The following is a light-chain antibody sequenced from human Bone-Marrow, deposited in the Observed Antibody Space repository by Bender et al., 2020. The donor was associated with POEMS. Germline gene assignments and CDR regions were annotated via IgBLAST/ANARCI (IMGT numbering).Light chain of an antibody. V-gene: IGLV1-40*01. Sequence: QSVLTQPPSVSGAPGQRVTISCTGSSSNVHWYQQLPGAAPKLLIFGNNNRPSGVPDRVSGSKSGSSASLVITGLQAEDEADYYCQSFDITDPYVFGPGTRGVVL. CDR2: GNN. CDR3: QSFDITDPYV. CDR1: SSN. J-gene: IGLJ1*01.